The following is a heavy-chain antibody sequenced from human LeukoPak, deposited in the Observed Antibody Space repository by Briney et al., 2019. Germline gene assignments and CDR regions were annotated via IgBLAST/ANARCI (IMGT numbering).Heavy chain of an antibody. CDR3: AVEGIAAAGILDY. D-gene: IGHD6-13*01. CDR1: GFTFSSYA. J-gene: IGHJ4*02. V-gene: IGHV3-30-3*01. CDR2: ISYDGSNK. Sequence: GGSLRLSCAASGFTFSSYAMHSVRQAPGKGLEWVAVISYDGSNKYYADSVKGRFTISRDNSKNTLYLQMNSLRAEDTAVYYCAVEGIAAAGILDYWGQGTLVTVSS.